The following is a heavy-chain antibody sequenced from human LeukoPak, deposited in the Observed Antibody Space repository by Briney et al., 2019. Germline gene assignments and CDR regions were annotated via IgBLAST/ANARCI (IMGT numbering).Heavy chain of an antibody. J-gene: IGHJ4*02. Sequence: SETLSLTCTVSGGSISTFSWTWIRQFPGKGLEWIGSIYSRSTNYNPSLKSRVAISLHTAKNQFSLRLTSVTTADTAVYYCARDTAVASGMQYWGQGTLVTVSS. V-gene: IGHV4-59*01. CDR1: GGSISTFS. CDR3: ARDTAVASGMQY. CDR2: IYSRST. D-gene: IGHD6-19*01.